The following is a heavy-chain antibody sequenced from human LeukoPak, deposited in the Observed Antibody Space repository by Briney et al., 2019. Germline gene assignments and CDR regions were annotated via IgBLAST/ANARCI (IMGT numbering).Heavy chain of an antibody. CDR3: AKAHIVVVPAATSAILS. CDR2: IYYSGST. V-gene: IGHV4-31*03. D-gene: IGHD2-2*01. CDR1: GGSISSGGYY. Sequence: SETLSLTCTVSGGSISSGGYYWSWIRQHPGKGLEWIGYIYYSGSTYYNPSLKSRVTISVDTSKNQFSLKLSSVTAADTAVYYCAKAHIVVVPAATSAILSWGQGTLVTVSS. J-gene: IGHJ1*01.